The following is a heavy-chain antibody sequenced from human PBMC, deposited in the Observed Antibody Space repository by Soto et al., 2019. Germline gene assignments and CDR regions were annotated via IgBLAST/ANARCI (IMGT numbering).Heavy chain of an antibody. CDR3: ARRYYYDSENRDAFDI. D-gene: IGHD3-22*01. CDR2: MSSRSDYI. Sequence: GGSLRLSCAASGFTFSTYSMNWLRQAPGKGLEWVSSMSSRSDYIFYADSVKVRFTISRDNAKNSLYLQMNSLRAEDTAVYYCARRYYYDSENRDAFDIWGQGTLVTVSS. V-gene: IGHV3-21*01. CDR1: GFTFSTYS. J-gene: IGHJ3*02.